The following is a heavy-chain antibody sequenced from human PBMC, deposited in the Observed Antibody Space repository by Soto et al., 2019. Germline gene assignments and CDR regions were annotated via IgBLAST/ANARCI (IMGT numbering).Heavy chain of an antibody. D-gene: IGHD7-27*01. J-gene: IGHJ2*01. V-gene: IGHV4-39*01. CDR3: SGHVCNWVWYFDL. CDR1: GGSISSSGYH. CDR2: IYYRVNT. Sequence: QLQLQESGPGPVKPSETLSLTCSVSGGSISSSGYHWGWIRQPPGKGLGWIGSIYYRVNTDYNPSLKSRVTIAVDTSKNQFSLQLSSVTAADTAVYYCSGHVCNWVWYFDLWGRGTLVTVSS.